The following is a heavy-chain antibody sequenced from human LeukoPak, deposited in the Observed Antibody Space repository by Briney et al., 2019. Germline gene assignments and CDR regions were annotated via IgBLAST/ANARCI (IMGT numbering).Heavy chain of an antibody. CDR2: IYHSGST. CDR3: ARGTTVTPSWFDP. Sequence: SETLSLTCTVSGYSISSGYYWGWIRQPPGKGREWIGSIYHSGSTYYNPSLKSRVTTSVDTSKNQFSLKLSSVTAADTAVYYCARGTTVTPSWFDPWGQGTLITVSS. V-gene: IGHV4-38-2*02. J-gene: IGHJ5*02. D-gene: IGHD4-11*01. CDR1: GYSISSGYY.